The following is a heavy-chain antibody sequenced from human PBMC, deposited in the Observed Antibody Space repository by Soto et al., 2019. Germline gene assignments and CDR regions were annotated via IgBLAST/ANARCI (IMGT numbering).Heavy chain of an antibody. V-gene: IGHV1-18*01. CDR1: GYTFTSYG. D-gene: IGHD2-15*01. CDR3: AREGYCSGGSCYSGGEELIDY. Sequence: QVQLVQSGAEVKKPGASVKVSCKASGYTFTSYGISWVRQAPGQGLEWMGWISAYNGNTNYAQKLQGRVTMTTDTSASTADMELRSLRSDDTAVYYCAREGYCSGGSCYSGGEELIDYWGQGALVTVSS. J-gene: IGHJ4*02. CDR2: ISAYNGNT.